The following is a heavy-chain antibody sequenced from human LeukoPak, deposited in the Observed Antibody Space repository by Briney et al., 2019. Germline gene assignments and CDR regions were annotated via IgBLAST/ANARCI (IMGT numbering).Heavy chain of an antibody. CDR3: VIGVGWQPDY. CDR2: IYKIGTT. Sequence: SETLSLTCTVFGDSVTGYYLNWVRQPPGKGLEWIGHIYKIGTTNYNPSLKSRLTITADTPKNQFSLKLRSVTAADTAVYYCVIGVGWQPDYWGQGALVTVSS. V-gene: IGHV4-59*02. CDR1: GDSVTGYY. J-gene: IGHJ4*02. D-gene: IGHD2-15*01.